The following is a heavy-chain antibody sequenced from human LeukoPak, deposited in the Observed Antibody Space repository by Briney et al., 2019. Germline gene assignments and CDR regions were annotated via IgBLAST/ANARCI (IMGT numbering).Heavy chain of an antibody. J-gene: IGHJ1*01. CDR1: GFTFSSTA. Sequence: GGSLRLSCAVYGFTFSSTAMRWVRQAPGEGLGWVSAISGSGCNTLYAGSVKGRFTISRDNSKNKLYLQMNSLRAEDTAVYYRASLTMKVVVENRCGYFQHWGQGTLVTVSS. D-gene: IGHD3-22*01. V-gene: IGHV3-23*01. CDR3: ASLTMKVVVENRCGYFQH. CDR2: ISGSGCNT.